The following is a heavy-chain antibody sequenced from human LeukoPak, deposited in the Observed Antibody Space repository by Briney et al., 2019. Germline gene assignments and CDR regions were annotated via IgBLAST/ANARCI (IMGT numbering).Heavy chain of an antibody. D-gene: IGHD3-22*01. V-gene: IGHV3-21*01. CDR2: ISSSSSYI. J-gene: IGHJ4*02. Sequence: GGSLRLSCAASGFTVSSNYMSWVRQAPGKGLEWVSSISSSSSYIYYADSVKGRFTISRDNAKNSLYLQMNSLRAEDTAVYYCARTNYDRSAPVDYWGQGTLVTVSS. CDR1: GFTVSSNY. CDR3: ARTNYDRSAPVDY.